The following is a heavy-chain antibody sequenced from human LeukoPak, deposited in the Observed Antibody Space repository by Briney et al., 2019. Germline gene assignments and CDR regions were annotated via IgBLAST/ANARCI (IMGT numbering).Heavy chain of an antibody. CDR2: IWYDGSNK. Sequence: GGSLRLSCAASGFTFSSYGMHWVRQAPGKGLEWVAVIWYDGSNKYYADSVKGRSTISRDNSKNTLYLQMNRLRAAATALYYCARAPSEIGGYYPEYFRHWGQGTLVTVSS. V-gene: IGHV3-33*01. CDR1: GFTFSSYG. J-gene: IGHJ1*01. D-gene: IGHD3-22*01. CDR3: ARAPSEIGGYYPEYFRH.